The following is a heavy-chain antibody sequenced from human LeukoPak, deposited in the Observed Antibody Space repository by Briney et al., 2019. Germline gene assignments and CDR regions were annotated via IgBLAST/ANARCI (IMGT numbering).Heavy chain of an antibody. J-gene: IGHJ3*02. D-gene: IGHD7-27*01. V-gene: IGHV3-30*02. CDR2: IRYDGSNK. CDR3: AKAFTDWGPTPHAFDI. Sequence: PGGSLRLSCAASGFTFSSYGMHWVRQAPGKGLEWVAFIRYDGSNKYYADSVKGRFTISRDNSKNTLYLQMNSLRAEDTAVYYCAKAFTDWGPTPHAFDIWGQRTMVTVSS. CDR1: GFTFSSYG.